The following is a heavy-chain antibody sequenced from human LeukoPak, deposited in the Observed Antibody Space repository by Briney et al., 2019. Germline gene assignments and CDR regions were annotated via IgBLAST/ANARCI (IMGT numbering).Heavy chain of an antibody. V-gene: IGHV3-23*01. Sequence: GGSLRLSCTASGFTFSKYAMSWVRQAPGKGLEWVSGTSGSGDTTYYADSVKGRFTISRDNSKNTLYLQMNSLRPEDTALYYCARGMIRGVMDYWGQGTLVTVSS. CDR3: ARGMIRGVMDY. J-gene: IGHJ4*02. D-gene: IGHD3-10*01. CDR1: GFTFSKYA. CDR2: TSGSGDTT.